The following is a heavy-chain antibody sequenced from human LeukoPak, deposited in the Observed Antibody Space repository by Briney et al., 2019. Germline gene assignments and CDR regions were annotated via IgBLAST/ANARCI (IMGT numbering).Heavy chain of an antibody. CDR2: IYYSGST. CDR1: GGSISSYY. Sequence: KPSETLSLTCTVSGGSISSYYWSWIRQPPGKGLEWIGYIYYSGSTNYNPSLKSRVTISVDTSKNQFSLKLSSVTAADTAVYYCARSSGIYYYDSSGYSRDWYFDLWGRGTLVTVSS. V-gene: IGHV4-59*01. J-gene: IGHJ2*01. D-gene: IGHD3-22*01. CDR3: ARSSGIYYYDSSGYSRDWYFDL.